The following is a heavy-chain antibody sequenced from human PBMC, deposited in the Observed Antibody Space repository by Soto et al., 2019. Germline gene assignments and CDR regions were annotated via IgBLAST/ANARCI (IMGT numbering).Heavy chain of an antibody. J-gene: IGHJ5*02. CDR3: ARWIWFGELRSWFDP. CDR1: GGSFSGYY. Sequence: SETLSLTCAVYGGSFSGYYWSWIRRPPGKGLEWIGEINHSGSTNYNPSLKSRVTISVDTSKNQFSLKLSSVTAADTAVYYCARWIWFGELRSWFDPWGQGTLVTVSS. V-gene: IGHV4-34*01. CDR2: INHSGST. D-gene: IGHD3-10*01.